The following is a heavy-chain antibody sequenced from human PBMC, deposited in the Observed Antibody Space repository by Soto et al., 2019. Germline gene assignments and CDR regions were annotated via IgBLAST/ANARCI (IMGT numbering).Heavy chain of an antibody. CDR1: GGSVSSYY. CDR2: IRYSGST. Sequence: QVQLQESGPGLVKPSETLSLTCTVSGGSVSSYYWTWIRKPPGKGLEWIGYIRYSGSTNCNPSLNSRVSISVDTSKNQFSLDLRSVTAADTAVYYCARGDYYFASGTYYGFDLWGQGTLVTVSS. J-gene: IGHJ4*02. V-gene: IGHV4-59*02. D-gene: IGHD3-10*01. CDR3: ARGDYYFASGTYYGFDL.